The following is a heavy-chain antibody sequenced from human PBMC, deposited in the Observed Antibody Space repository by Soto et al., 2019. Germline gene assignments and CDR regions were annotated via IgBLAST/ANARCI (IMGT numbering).Heavy chain of an antibody. CDR2: IYHSGST. D-gene: IGHD3-22*01. Sequence: PSETLSLTCAVSGYSISSGYYWGWIRQPPGKGLEWIGSIYHSGSTYYNPSLKSRVTISVDTSKNQFSLKLSSVTAADTAVYYCARXYYDSSGYYYFANWFDPWGQGTLVTVSS. CDR3: ARXYYDSSGYYYFANWFDP. J-gene: IGHJ5*02. V-gene: IGHV4-38-2*01. CDR1: GYSISSGYY.